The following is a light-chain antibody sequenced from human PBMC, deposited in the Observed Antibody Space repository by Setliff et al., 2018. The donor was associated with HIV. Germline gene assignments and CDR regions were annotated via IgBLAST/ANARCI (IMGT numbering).Light chain of an antibody. CDR1: NIGSKT. J-gene: IGLJ1*01. V-gene: IGLV3-21*03. Sequence: SYELTQPPSVSVAPGKTARITCGGNNIGSKTVHWYQHKPGQAPVLVVDDDSDRPSGIPERFSGSNSGNTATLTISRVEAGDEADYYCQVWGSSSGHPYVFGTGTKVTVL. CDR2: DDS. CDR3: QVWGSSSGHPYV.